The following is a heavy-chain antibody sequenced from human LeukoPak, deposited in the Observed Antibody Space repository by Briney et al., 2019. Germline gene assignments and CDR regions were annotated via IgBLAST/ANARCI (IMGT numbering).Heavy chain of an antibody. CDR3: SCYYGSGRAPAIDY. D-gene: IGHD3-10*01. J-gene: IGHJ4*02. CDR2: INPSGGST. CDR1: GYTFTSYY. Sequence: SVKVSCKASGYTFTSYYMHWVRQAPGQGLEWMGIINPSGGSTSYAQKFQGRVTMTMDTSTSTVYMELSSLRSEDTAVYYCSCYYGSGRAPAIDYWGQGTLVTVSS. V-gene: IGHV1-46*01.